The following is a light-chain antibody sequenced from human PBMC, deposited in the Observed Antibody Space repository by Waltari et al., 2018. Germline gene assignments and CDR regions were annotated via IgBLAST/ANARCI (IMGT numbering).Light chain of an antibody. CDR3: QQRSNWPSLS. V-gene: IGKV3-11*01. CDR1: QSVSSF. CDR2: DAS. Sequence: EIVLTQSQATLSLSPGERATPSCRASQSVSSFLAWFQQKPGQAPRLLIFDASKRATDIPARFSATGSGTDFTLTISSLEPEDFAVYYCQQRSNWPSLSFGGGTKVEIK. J-gene: IGKJ4*01.